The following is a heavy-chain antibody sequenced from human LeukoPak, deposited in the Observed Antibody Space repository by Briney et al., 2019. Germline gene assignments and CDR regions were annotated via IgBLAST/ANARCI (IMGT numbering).Heavy chain of an antibody. CDR3: ARGRGTFDI. CDR2: INHSGST. V-gene: IGHV4-34*01. CDR1: GGSFSGYY. Sequence: SETLSLTCAVYGGSFSGYYWSWIRQPPGKGLEWIGEINHSGSTNYNPSLKSRVTISVDTSKNQFSLKLSSVTAADTAVYYCARGRGTFDIWGQGTMVTVSS. J-gene: IGHJ3*02.